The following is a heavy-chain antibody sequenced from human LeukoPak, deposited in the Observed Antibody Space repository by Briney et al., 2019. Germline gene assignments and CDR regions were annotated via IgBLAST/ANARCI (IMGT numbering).Heavy chain of an antibody. CDR1: SYTFTSDG. CDR3: ARVSEYSSGWYFAYYYYGMDV. V-gene: IGHV1-18*01. Sequence: ASVKVSCKASSYTFTSDGISWVRQAPGQGLEWMGWISAYNGNTNYAQKLQGRVTMSTDTSTSTAYMELRSLRSDDTAVYYCARVSEYSSGWYFAYYYYGMDVWGQGTTVTVSS. D-gene: IGHD6-19*01. J-gene: IGHJ6*02. CDR2: ISAYNGNT.